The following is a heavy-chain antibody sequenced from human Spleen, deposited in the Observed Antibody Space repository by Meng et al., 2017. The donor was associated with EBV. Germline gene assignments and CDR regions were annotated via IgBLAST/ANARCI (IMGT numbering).Heavy chain of an antibody. D-gene: IGHD4-23*01. CDR3: AGGGGKGRTFQH. CDR2: IYYSGST. J-gene: IGHJ1*01. CDR1: GVSISSGAYY. Sequence: VQLQESGPGLVKPSQTLSLTCAVSGVSISSGAYYWSWIRQPPGKGLEWIGYIYYSGSTYYNPSLKSRVTISIDTSKIQLSLKLSSVTVADTALYYCAGGGGKGRTFQHWGQGTLVTVSS. V-gene: IGHV4-30-4*01.